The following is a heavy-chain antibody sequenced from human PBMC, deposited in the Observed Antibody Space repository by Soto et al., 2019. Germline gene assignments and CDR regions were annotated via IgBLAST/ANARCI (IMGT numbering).Heavy chain of an antibody. CDR3: ARGWEYGDAFDI. CDR1: GYTFTSYY. Sequence: ASVKVSCKASGYTFTSYYMHWVRQATGQGLEWMGWMNPNSGNTGYAQKFQGRVTMTRNTSISTAYMELSSLRSEDTAVYYCARGWEYGDAFDIWGQGTMVTVSS. V-gene: IGHV1-8*02. CDR2: MNPNSGNT. J-gene: IGHJ3*02. D-gene: IGHD1-26*01.